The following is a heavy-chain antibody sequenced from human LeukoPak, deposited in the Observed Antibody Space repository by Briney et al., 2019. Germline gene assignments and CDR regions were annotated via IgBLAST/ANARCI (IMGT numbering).Heavy chain of an antibody. V-gene: IGHV4-59*08. D-gene: IGHD5-24*01. CDR1: GGSISSYY. CDR3: ARHGYGYNYYYYSYGMDV. J-gene: IGHJ6*02. Sequence: SETLSLTCTVSGGSISSYYWRWIRQPPGQGLEWIGYIYYSGSTNYNPSHKSRITISVAPSTNPLPLTLRTVTAAATAVNSCARHGYGYNYYYYSYGMDVWGQGTTVTVSS. CDR2: IYYSGST.